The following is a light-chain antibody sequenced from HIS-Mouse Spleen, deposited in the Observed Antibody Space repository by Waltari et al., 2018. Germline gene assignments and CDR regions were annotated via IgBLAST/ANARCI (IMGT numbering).Light chain of an antibody. CDR3: CSYAGSYRV. CDR2: DVS. Sequence: QSALTQPRSVSGSPGQSVTISCTGTSSDVGGYNYVSWYQQHPGKAPKPMMYDVSTRPSVVPERFSGSKSGNTASLTISWLQAEDEADYYCCSYAGSYRVFGTGTKVTVL. J-gene: IGLJ1*01. V-gene: IGLV2-11*01. CDR1: SSDVGGYNY.